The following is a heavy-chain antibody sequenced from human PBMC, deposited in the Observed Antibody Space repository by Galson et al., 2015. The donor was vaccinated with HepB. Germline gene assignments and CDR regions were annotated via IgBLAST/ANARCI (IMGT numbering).Heavy chain of an antibody. V-gene: IGHV1-46*01. J-gene: IGHJ4*02. Sequence: SVKVSCKASGYTFTSYYMHWVRQAPGQGLEWMGIINPSGGSASYAQKFQGRVTMTRDTSTSTVYMELSSLRSEDTAVYYCALDDFWSGYSYWGQGTLVTVSS. CDR1: GYTFTSYY. D-gene: IGHD3-3*01. CDR2: INPSGGSA. CDR3: ALDDFWSGYSY.